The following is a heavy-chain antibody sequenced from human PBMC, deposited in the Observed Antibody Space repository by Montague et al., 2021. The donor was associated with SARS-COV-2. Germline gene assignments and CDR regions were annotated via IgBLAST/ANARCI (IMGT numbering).Heavy chain of an antibody. D-gene: IGHD3-3*01. CDR2: MHYSGST. CDR3: ARHRFHFFAVGQSTIDP. V-gene: IGHV4-59*08. CDR1: GDSITSYY. Sequence: SETLSLTCTVSGDSITSYYWSWIRQPPGKGLEWIGHMHYSGSTNFNPFFNSRLTISADTSKNQFSLKLSSVTAADTAMYFCARHRFHFFAVGQSTIDPWGQGTLVTVSS. J-gene: IGHJ5*02.